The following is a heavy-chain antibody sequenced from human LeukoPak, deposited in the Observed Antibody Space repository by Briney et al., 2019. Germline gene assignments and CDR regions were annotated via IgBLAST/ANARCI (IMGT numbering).Heavy chain of an antibody. D-gene: IGHD6-13*01. CDR3: ASLSSSRNFDY. Sequence: SETLSLTCTVSGGSISSGDYYWSWIRQHPGKGLEWIGYIYYSGSTYYNPSLKSRVTISVDTSKNQFSLKLSSVTAADTAVYYCASLSSSRNFDYWGQGTLVTVSS. J-gene: IGHJ4*02. CDR1: GGSISSGDYY. V-gene: IGHV4-31*03. CDR2: IYYSGST.